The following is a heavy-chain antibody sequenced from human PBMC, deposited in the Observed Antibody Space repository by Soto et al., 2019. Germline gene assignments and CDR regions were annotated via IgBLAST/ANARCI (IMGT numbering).Heavy chain of an antibody. CDR1: GVNFNSHA. CDR2: FTNSDGST. J-gene: IGHJ6*01. V-gene: IGHV3-23*01. CDR3: AKRGSFYCYGMDV. Sequence: EVQLLESGGGLVQPGGSLSLSCAASGVNFNSHAMDWVRQAPGKGLEWVSSFTNSDGSTYYADSVKGRFTISRDSSRTTVYLQMNSLRAEDTAVYYCAKRGSFYCYGMDVWGQGTTVTVSS.